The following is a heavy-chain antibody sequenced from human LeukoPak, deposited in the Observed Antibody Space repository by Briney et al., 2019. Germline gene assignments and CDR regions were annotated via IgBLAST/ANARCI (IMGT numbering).Heavy chain of an antibody. Sequence: PGASLRLSCAASRFTFNNYAMNWVRQAPGKGLEWVSVITSSGSTYYADSVKGRFTISRDNSKNTLYLQMNSLRAEDTAIYYCAKDLYGDYDFDCWGRGTLVTVSS. D-gene: IGHD4-17*01. CDR3: AKDLYGDYDFDC. CDR2: ITSSGST. J-gene: IGHJ4*02. CDR1: RFTFNNYA. V-gene: IGHV3-23*01.